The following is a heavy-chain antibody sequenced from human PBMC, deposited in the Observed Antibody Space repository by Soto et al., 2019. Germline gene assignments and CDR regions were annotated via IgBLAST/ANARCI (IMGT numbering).Heavy chain of an antibody. CDR1: GDTFSRHY. V-gene: IGHV1-46*01. D-gene: IGHD2-15*01. Sequence: QVQLVQPGAEMMKPGASMKVSCKASGDTFSRHYVHWVRQAPGQGLEWMGRINPSGGDTTYAPEXXXXXXXXXXXXXXXXXXXXXXXXXXXXAXYYCATRVNGDFDVWGQGTTVVVS. J-gene: IGHJ6*01. CDR3: ATRVNGDFDV. CDR2: INPSGGDT.